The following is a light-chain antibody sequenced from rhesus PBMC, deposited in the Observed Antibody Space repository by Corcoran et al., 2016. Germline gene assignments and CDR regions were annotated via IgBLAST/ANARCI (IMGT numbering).Light chain of an antibody. V-gene: IGKV1-25*01. CDR2: AAS. CDR1: QGISSY. CDR3: QQHNSYPLT. J-gene: IGKJ4*01. Sequence: DIQMTQSPSSLSASVGDRVTITCRASQGISSYLAWSQQKPGTAPKRLNYAASILQNGVPSRFSGSGSGTDFTLTIGSLQPEDFATYYCQQHNSYPLTFGGGTKVELK.